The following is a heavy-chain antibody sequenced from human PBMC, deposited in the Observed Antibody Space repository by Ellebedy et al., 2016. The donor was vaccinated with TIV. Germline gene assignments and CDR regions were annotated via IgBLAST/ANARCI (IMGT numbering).Heavy chain of an antibody. CDR3: ARDREGGFDP. J-gene: IGHJ5*02. V-gene: IGHV4-59*01. CDR2: IYYSGST. D-gene: IGHD3-16*01. Sequence: MPSETLSLTCTVSGGSISSYYWSWIRQPPGKGLEWIGYIYYSGSTNYNPSLKSRVTISVDTSKNQFSLKLSSVTAADTAVYYCARDREGGFDPWGQGTLVTVSS. CDR1: GGSISSYY.